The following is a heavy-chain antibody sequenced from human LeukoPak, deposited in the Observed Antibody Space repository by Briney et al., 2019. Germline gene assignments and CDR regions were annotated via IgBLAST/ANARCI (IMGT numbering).Heavy chain of an antibody. J-gene: IGHJ4*02. CDR3: ARTGGGITMIVVVIGGFDY. CDR2: ISGSGGST. Sequence: PGGSLRLSCAASGFTFSSYGMSWVRQAPGKGLEWVSAISGSGGSTYYADSAKGRFTIYRDNSKNRLYLQMNSLRAEDPAVYYCARTGGGITMIVVVIGGFDYWGQGTLVTVSS. V-gene: IGHV3-23*01. CDR1: GFTFSSYG. D-gene: IGHD3-22*01.